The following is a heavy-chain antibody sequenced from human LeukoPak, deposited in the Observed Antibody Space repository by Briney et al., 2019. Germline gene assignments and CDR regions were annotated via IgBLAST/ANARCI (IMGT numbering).Heavy chain of an antibody. CDR2: ISPAGQT. CDR3: SRESGPFCPFGY. CDR1: GGSISGTNW. V-gene: IGHV4/OR15-8*02. D-gene: IGHD1-26*01. Sequence: SETLSLTCGVSGGSISGTNWWSWVRQPPGQGLEWIGEISPAGQTNYNPSLNGRVTMSLDKSSNQLSLHLTSVTAADTATYFCSRESGPFCPFGYWGQGTLVIVSS. J-gene: IGHJ4*02.